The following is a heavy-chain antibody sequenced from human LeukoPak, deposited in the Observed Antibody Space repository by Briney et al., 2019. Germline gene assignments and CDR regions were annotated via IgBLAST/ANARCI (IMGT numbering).Heavy chain of an antibody. Sequence: GRSLRLSCAASGFTFRSYAMHWVRQAPGKGLEWVAVISSDGKTEIYADSVRGRFTISRDNSKGTHYLQMNSLRSEDTAVYYCAKAKPTLISRSFDCWGQGALVTVSS. J-gene: IGHJ4*02. D-gene: IGHD3-10*01. CDR2: ISSDGKTE. CDR3: AKAKPTLISRSFDC. V-gene: IGHV3-30*04. CDR1: GFTFRSYA.